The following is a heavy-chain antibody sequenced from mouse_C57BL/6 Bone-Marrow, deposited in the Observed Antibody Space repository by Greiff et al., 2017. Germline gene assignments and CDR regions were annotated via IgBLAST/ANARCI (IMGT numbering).Heavy chain of an antibody. V-gene: IGHV1-80*01. CDR3: ARKGYDYCAMDY. Sequence: QVQLQQSGAELVKPGASVKISCKASGYAFSSYWMNWVKQRPGKGLEWIGQIYPGDGDTNYNGKFKGKATLTADKSSSTAYMQLSSLTSEDSAVYFCARKGYDYCAMDYWCQGTSVTVSS. J-gene: IGHJ4*01. D-gene: IGHD2-10*02. CDR2: IYPGDGDT. CDR1: GYAFSSYW.